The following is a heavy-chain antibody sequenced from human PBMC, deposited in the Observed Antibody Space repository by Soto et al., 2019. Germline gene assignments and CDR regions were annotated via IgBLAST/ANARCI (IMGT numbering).Heavy chain of an antibody. D-gene: IGHD1-7*01. CDR1: GGSISSSNW. V-gene: IGHV4-4*02. J-gene: IGHJ6*02. CDR2: IYHSGST. Sequence: NPSETLSLTCAVSGGSISSSNWWSWVRQPPGKGLEWIGEIYHSGSTNYNPSLKSRVTISVDKSKNQFSLKLSSVTAADTAVYYCARDQTKRVYYYGMDVWGQGTTVTVSS. CDR3: ARDQTKRVYYYGMDV.